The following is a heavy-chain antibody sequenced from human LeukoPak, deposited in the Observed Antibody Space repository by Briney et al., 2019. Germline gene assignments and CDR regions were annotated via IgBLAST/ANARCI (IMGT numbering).Heavy chain of an antibody. Sequence: GRSLRLSCAASGFTFSSYAMHWVRQAPGKGLEWVSYISSSTSTIYYADSVKGRFTISRDNAKNSLYLEMNSLRAEDTAVYYCARDHAYAFDIWGQGTMVTVSS. CDR2: ISSSTSTI. V-gene: IGHV3-48*01. CDR3: ARDHAYAFDI. J-gene: IGHJ3*02. CDR1: GFTFSSYA.